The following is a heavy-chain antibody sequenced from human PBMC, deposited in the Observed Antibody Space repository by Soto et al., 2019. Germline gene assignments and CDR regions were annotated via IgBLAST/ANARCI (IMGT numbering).Heavy chain of an antibody. V-gene: IGHV4-59*01. J-gene: IGHJ4*02. CDR2: IYYSGST. Sequence: PSETLSLTCTVSGGSISSYYWSWIRQPPGKRLEWIGYIYYSGSTNYNPSLKSRVTISVDTSKNQFSLKLSSVTAADTAVYYCARDRGLYYDFWSGYRTHYFDYLGQGTLVTVSS. CDR3: ARDRGLYYDFWSGYRTHYFDY. D-gene: IGHD3-3*01. CDR1: GGSISSYY.